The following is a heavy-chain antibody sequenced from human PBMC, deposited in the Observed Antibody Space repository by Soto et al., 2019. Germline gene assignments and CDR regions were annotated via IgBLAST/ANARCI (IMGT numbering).Heavy chain of an antibody. Sequence: PGGSLRLSCAASGFSFSSYWMTLVRQAPGKGLEWVANIKEDETEKFYVDSVKGRFTISRDNAKNSLYLQMNSLRAEDTAVYYCARPGQYCSGGSCFPFHYWGQGTLVTVSS. CDR2: IKEDETEK. CDR1: GFSFSSYW. J-gene: IGHJ1*01. V-gene: IGHV3-7*01. CDR3: ARPGQYCSGGSCFPFHY. D-gene: IGHD2-15*01.